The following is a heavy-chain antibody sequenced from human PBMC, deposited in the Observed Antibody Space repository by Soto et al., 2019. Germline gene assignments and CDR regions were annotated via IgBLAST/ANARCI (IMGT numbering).Heavy chain of an antibody. CDR2: IWYDGSSE. D-gene: IGHD3-22*01. CDR3: ARYRDYYDSSGSFDY. V-gene: IGHV3-33*01. CDR1: GFTFSSYG. Sequence: GGSLRLSCAASGFTFSSYGMHWVRQAPGKGLEWVAVIWYDGSSEYYADSVKGRFTISRDNSQNTLYLQMNSLTAEDTAVYYCARYRDYYDSSGSFDYWGQGTLVTVSS. J-gene: IGHJ4*02.